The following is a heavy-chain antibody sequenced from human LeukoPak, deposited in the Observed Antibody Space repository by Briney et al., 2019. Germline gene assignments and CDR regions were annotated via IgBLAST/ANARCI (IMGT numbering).Heavy chain of an antibody. CDR2: IWYDGSKK. D-gene: IGHD6-19*01. V-gene: IGHV3-33*01. CDR1: GLTFSSYV. J-gene: IGHJ6*02. Sequence: GGSLRLSCAASGLTFSSYVRHGVPQAPGKGLEGMAVIWYDGSKKYYADSVKGRFTISRDNSKNTLYLQMNSLRPEDTAVYYCARDNVGPIAVATYYFYGMDVWGQGTTVTVSS. CDR3: ARDNVGPIAVATYYFYGMDV.